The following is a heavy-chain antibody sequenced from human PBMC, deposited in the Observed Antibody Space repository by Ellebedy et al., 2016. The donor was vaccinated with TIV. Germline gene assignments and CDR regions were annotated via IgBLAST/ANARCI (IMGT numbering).Heavy chain of an antibody. CDR3: ARGSFAPDY. J-gene: IGHJ4*02. CDR2: LTFDGKNT. Sequence: PGGSLRLSCAASGFTITAHGMTWVRQAPRKGLEWVSSLTFDGKNTFYANSVKGRFTISRDSSKNTLYLQLNSLTPEDTALYYCARGSFAPDYWGRGTLVTVSS. CDR1: GFTITAHG. V-gene: IGHV3-23*01. D-gene: IGHD2-15*01.